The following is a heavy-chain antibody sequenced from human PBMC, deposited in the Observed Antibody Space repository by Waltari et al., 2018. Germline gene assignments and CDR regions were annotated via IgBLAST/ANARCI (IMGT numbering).Heavy chain of an antibody. CDR1: GFTFSSYS. Sequence: EVQLVESGGGLVKPGGSLRLSCAASGFTFSSYSMNGVRQAPGKGLEWVSSISSSSSYIYYADSVKGRFTISRDNAKNSLYLQMNSLRAEDTAVYYCARDSGDPHYDFWSGYYRNYYYGMDVWGQGTTVTVSS. D-gene: IGHD3-3*01. V-gene: IGHV3-21*01. CDR3: ARDSGDPHYDFWSGYYRNYYYGMDV. CDR2: ISSSSSYI. J-gene: IGHJ6*02.